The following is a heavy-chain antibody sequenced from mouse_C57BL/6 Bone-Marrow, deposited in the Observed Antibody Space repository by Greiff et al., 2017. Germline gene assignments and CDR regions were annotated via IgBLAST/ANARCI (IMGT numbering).Heavy chain of an antibody. J-gene: IGHJ3*01. CDR2: LDPENGDT. V-gene: IGHV14-4*01. CDR3: TTWDGGCAY. CDR1: GFNIKDDY. Sequence: VQLQQSGAELVRPGASVKLSCTASGFNIKDDYMPWVKQRPEQGLEWIGWLDPENGDTEYASKFQGKATITADTSSNTAYLQLSSLTSEDTAVYYCTTWDGGCAYWGQGTLVTVSA. D-gene: IGHD2-3*01.